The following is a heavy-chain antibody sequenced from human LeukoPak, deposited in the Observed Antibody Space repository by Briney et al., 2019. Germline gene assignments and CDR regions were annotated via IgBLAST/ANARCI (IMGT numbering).Heavy chain of an antibody. J-gene: IGHJ4*02. V-gene: IGHV3-7*01. CDR3: ARVGPGATGYFDY. Sequence: GGSLRLSCAASGFTFSSYWMSWVRQAPGKGLEWVANIKQDGSEKYYVDSVKGRFTISRDNAKNSLYLQMNSLRAEDTAVYYCARVGPGATGYFDYWGQGTLVTVSS. CDR1: GFTFSSYW. CDR2: IKQDGSEK. D-gene: IGHD1-26*01.